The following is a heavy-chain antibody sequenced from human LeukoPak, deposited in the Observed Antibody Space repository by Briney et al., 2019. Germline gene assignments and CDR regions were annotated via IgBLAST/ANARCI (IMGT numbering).Heavy chain of an antibody. D-gene: IGHD1-26*01. CDR3: ASREWELPRWSGY. Sequence: GGSLRLSCAASGFTFSNAWMSWVRQAPGKGLEWVSAISGSGGSTYYADSVKGRFTISRDNSKNTLYLQMNSLRAEDTAVYYCASREWELPRWSGYWGQGTLVTVSS. J-gene: IGHJ4*02. CDR1: GFTFSNAW. CDR2: ISGSGGST. V-gene: IGHV3-23*01.